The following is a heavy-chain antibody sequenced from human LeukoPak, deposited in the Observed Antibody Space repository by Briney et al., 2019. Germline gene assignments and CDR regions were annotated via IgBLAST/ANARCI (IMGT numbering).Heavy chain of an antibody. Sequence: GGSLRLSCAASGFTFSDYYMTWIRLAPGKGLEWVSYISTSGDYTNYADSEMGRYTMSRDNARNSLYLQMSSLRDEDTAEYYCARGHYGLDVWGQGTTVTVSS. CDR1: GFTFSDYY. V-gene: IGHV3-11*05. CDR3: ARGHYGLDV. CDR2: ISTSGDYT. J-gene: IGHJ6*02.